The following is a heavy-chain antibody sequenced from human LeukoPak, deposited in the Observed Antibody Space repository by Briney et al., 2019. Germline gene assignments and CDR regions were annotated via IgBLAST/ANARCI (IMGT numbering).Heavy chain of an antibody. Sequence: PGGSLRLSCVVSGFSVSNSGMSWVRQAPGKGLDWISAISVDGKTAYYADSVKGRFIISRDNSKNTLYLQLSGLRAEDTAAYYCAQGYLSGWYPSWGQGSMVSVSS. CDR3: AQGYLSGWYPS. V-gene: IGHV3-23*01. J-gene: IGHJ5*02. D-gene: IGHD6-19*01. CDR1: GFSVSNSG. CDR2: ISVDGKTA.